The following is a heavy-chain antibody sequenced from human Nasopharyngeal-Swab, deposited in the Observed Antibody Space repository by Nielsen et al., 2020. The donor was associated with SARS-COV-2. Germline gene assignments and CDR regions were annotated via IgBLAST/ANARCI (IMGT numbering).Heavy chain of an antibody. J-gene: IGHJ4*02. Sequence: ASVKVSCKVSGYTLTELSMHWVRQAPGKGLEWVGGFDPEDGETIYAQKFQGRVTMTRDTSTSTVYMELSSLRSEDTAVYYCARAGEFSGTTVTTHLDYWGQGTLVTVSS. CDR1: GYTLTELS. CDR3: ARAGEFSGTTVTTHLDY. D-gene: IGHD4-11*01. CDR2: FDPEDGET. V-gene: IGHV1-24*01.